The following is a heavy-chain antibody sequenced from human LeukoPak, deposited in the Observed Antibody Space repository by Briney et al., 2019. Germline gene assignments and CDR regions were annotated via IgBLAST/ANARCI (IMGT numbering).Heavy chain of an antibody. Sequence: PSETLSLTCTVSGGSIRGSSYYWGWIRQPPGKGLECIGSIHYSGSTYYNPSLKSRVTISVDTSKNQFSLRVSSVTAADTAVYYCATDLGGYSGYDFASFDHWGQGTLVTVSS. CDR3: ATDLGGYSGYDFASFDH. J-gene: IGHJ4*02. CDR1: GGSIRGSSYY. D-gene: IGHD5-12*01. V-gene: IGHV4-39*01. CDR2: IHYSGST.